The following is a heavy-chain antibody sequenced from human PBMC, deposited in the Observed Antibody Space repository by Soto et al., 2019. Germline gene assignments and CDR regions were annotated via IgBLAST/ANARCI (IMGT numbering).Heavy chain of an antibody. V-gene: IGHV3-48*02. J-gene: IGHJ4*01. CDR1: GFTFSSYS. Sequence: GGSLRLSCAASGFTFSSYSMNWVRQAPGKGLEWVSYISSSSSTIYYADSVKGRFTISRDNAKNSLYLQMNSLRDEDTAVYYCARFSVGATKQYFDYWGHGTLVTVSS. CDR2: ISSSSSTI. D-gene: IGHD1-26*01. CDR3: ARFSVGATKQYFDY.